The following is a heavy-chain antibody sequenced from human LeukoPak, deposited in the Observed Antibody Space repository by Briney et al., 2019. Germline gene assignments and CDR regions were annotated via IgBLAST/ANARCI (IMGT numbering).Heavy chain of an antibody. Sequence: ASVKVSCKASGYTFTGYYMHWVRQAPGQGLEWMGWINPNSGGTNYAQKFQGRVTMTRDTSISTAYMELSRLRSDDAAVYYCAREAGYSSGRDYWGQGTLVTVSS. CDR2: INPNSGGT. J-gene: IGHJ4*02. D-gene: IGHD6-19*01. CDR3: AREAGYSSGRDY. CDR1: GYTFTGYY. V-gene: IGHV1-2*02.